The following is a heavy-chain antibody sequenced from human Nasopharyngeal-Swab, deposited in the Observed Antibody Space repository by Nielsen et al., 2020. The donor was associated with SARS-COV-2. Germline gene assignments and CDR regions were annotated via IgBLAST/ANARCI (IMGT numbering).Heavy chain of an antibody. J-gene: IGHJ4*02. Sequence: SLKISCAASGFTFDDYAMHWVRQAPGKGLEWVSGIAWNSGSLAYVDSVKGRFTISRDNAKNSLYLQMNSLRAEDTALYYCAKDKGGGNLLFWYFDYWGQGTLVTVSS. CDR1: GFTFDDYA. CDR2: IAWNSGSL. D-gene: IGHD4-23*01. V-gene: IGHV3-9*01. CDR3: AKDKGGGNLLFWYFDY.